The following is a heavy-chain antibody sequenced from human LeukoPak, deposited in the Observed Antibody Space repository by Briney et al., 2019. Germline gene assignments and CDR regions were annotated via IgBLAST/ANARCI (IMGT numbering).Heavy chain of an antibody. D-gene: IGHD3-16*01. CDR1: GGSFSGHY. Sequence: PSETLSLTCAVYGGSFSGHYWTWIRQPPGKGLEWIGGINHSGSTNYNPSLKSRVTISVDTSKNQFSLKVSSVTAADTAVYYCARVKDPGGYYYYYYMDIWGKGNTVTVSS. CDR2: INHSGST. J-gene: IGHJ6*03. V-gene: IGHV4-34*01. CDR3: ARVKDPGGYYYYYYMDI.